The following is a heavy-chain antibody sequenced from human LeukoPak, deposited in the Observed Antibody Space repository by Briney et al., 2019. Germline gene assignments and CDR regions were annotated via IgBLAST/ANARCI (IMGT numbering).Heavy chain of an antibody. Sequence: GGSLRLSCAASGFTFSSYAMSWVRQAPGKGLEWVSAISGSGGSTYYADSVKGRFTISRSNSKNTLYLQMNSLRAEDTAVYYCAKDVGTYYYDSSGYSPDAFDIWGQGTMVTVSS. V-gene: IGHV3-23*01. J-gene: IGHJ3*02. CDR2: ISGSGGST. CDR3: AKDVGTYYYDSSGYSPDAFDI. D-gene: IGHD3-22*01. CDR1: GFTFSSYA.